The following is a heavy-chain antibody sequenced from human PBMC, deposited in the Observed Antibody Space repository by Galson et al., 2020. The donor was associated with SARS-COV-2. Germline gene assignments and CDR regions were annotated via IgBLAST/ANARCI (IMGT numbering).Heavy chain of an antibody. V-gene: IGHV3-23*01. D-gene: IGHD4-17*01. Sequence: GGSLRLSCAASGFTFDRYALAWVRQAPGKGLEWISSIRNNGVRTYFADSVRGRFAISRDYSKSTVFLQMNNLRDEDTAIYYCAKDQGSDYGDQLDFWGQGTLVTVSS. CDR2: IRNNGVRT. CDR3: AKDQGSDYGDQLDF. J-gene: IGHJ4*02. CDR1: GFTFDRYA.